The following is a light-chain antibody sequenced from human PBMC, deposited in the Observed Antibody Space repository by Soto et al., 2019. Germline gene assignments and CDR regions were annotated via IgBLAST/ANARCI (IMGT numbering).Light chain of an antibody. V-gene: IGKV1-5*01. J-gene: IGKJ1*01. CDR2: DAS. CDR1: QNIIRW. Sequence: DIQMTQSPSTLAASVGDRVTITCRASQNIIRWLAWYQQKPGKAPKLLIYDASSLESGVPSRFSGTGSGTEFTLTINSLQSDDFANYYCQQYNTYTWTFGPGTKVDIK. CDR3: QQYNTYTWT.